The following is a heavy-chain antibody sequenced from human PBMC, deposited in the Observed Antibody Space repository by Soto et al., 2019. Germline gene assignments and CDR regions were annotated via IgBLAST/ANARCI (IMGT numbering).Heavy chain of an antibody. CDR3: AGLMGVAARPHYYYYYGMDV. Sequence: PSETLSLTCTVSGGSISSDSYYWGWIRQSPEKGLEWIASISYSGSTYYNPTLKSRLIISVDTSKSQFSLKLSSVTAADTAVYYCAGLMGVAARPHYYYYYGMDVWGQGTTVPVPS. CDR2: ISYSGST. CDR1: GGSISSDSYY. V-gene: IGHV4-39*07. J-gene: IGHJ6*02. D-gene: IGHD6-6*01.